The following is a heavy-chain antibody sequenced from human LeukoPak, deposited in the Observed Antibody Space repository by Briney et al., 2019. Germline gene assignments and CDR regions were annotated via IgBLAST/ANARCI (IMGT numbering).Heavy chain of an antibody. CDR1: GYTFTSYG. V-gene: IGHV1-18*01. D-gene: IGHD2-2*01. Sequence: ASVKVSCKASGYTFTSYGISWVRQAPGRAFEWMGWITVYDANTNHAQTNYAQKFQGRVTMTTDTSTSTVYMELRSLGSDDTAVYYCASLPVVVPAAPSRAFDIWGQGTMVTVSS. CDR3: ASLPVVVPAAPSRAFDI. CDR2: ITVYDANTNHAQT. J-gene: IGHJ3*02.